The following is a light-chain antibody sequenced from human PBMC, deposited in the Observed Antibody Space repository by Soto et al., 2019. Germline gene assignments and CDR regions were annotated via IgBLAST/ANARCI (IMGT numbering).Light chain of an antibody. Sequence: QSALTQPPSASGSPGQSVTISCTGTSSDVGGYDVVAWHQQHPGTAPRLMIYDVSKRPSGVPDRFSGSKSGYTASLTVSGLQAEDEDDYYCTSFVGGNTYVFGTGTKLTVL. V-gene: IGLV2-8*01. J-gene: IGLJ1*01. CDR2: DVS. CDR1: SSDVGGYDV. CDR3: TSFVGGNTYV.